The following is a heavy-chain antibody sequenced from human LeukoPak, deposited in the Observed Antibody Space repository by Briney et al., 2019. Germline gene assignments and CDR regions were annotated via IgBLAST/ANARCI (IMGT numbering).Heavy chain of an antibody. Sequence: ASVKVSCKASGYTFTNFGISWVRQAPGQGLEWMGWISVYNGNTNFAQKLQGRVTMTTDTSTTTAYMELRNLRSDDTAVYYCARDLSSSSQLFDYWGQGTLVTVSS. D-gene: IGHD6-13*01. V-gene: IGHV1-18*01. CDR3: ARDLSSSSQLFDY. CDR1: GYTFTNFG. CDR2: ISVYNGNT. J-gene: IGHJ4*02.